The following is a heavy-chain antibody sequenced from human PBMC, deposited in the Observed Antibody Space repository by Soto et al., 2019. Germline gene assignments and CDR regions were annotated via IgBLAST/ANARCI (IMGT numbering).Heavy chain of an antibody. Sequence: QVQLQESGPGLVKPSETLSLTCTVSGGSISSYYWSWIRQPPGKGLEWIGYIYYSGSTNYNPSLKSRVTISVDTSKNQFSLKLSSVTAADTAVYYCARFLRGSFYTTITYFIVYWGQGTLVTVSS. D-gene: IGHD1-26*01. CDR1: GGSISSYY. CDR3: ARFLRGSFYTTITYFIVY. CDR2: IYYSGST. J-gene: IGHJ4*02. V-gene: IGHV4-59*01.